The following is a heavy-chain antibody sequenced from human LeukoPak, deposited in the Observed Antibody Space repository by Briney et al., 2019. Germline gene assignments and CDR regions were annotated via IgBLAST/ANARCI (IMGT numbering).Heavy chain of an antibody. J-gene: IGHJ4*02. CDR1: GYTFTSYD. Sequence: ASVKVSCKASGYTFTSYDINWVRQAPGQGLEWMGWISAYNGNTNYAQKLQGRVTMTTDTSTSTAYMELRSLRSDDTAVYYCALERFRGVMRIDYWGQGTLVTVSS. CDR3: ALERFRGVMRIDY. D-gene: IGHD3-16*01. CDR2: ISAYNGNT. V-gene: IGHV1-18*01.